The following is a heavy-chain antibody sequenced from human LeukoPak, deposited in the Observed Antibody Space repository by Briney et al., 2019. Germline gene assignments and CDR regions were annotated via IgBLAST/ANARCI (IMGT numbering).Heavy chain of an antibody. V-gene: IGHV3-73*01. D-gene: IGHD1-26*01. CDR1: GFTFSDSV. CDR3: TRVGPSTVVDY. Sequence: GGSLKLSCAASGFTFSDSVIHWVRQASGKGLEWVGRIRSKPQSYATAYDESLKGRFTISRDDSKNTAYLQMSSLKIEDTAVYYCTRVGPSTVVDYWGQGTQVTVSS. CDR2: IRSKPQSYAT. J-gene: IGHJ4*02.